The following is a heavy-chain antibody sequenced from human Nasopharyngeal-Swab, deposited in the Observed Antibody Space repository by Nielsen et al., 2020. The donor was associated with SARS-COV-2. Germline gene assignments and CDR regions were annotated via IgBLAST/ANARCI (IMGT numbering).Heavy chain of an antibody. D-gene: IGHD5-12*01. J-gene: IGHJ3*02. V-gene: IGHV3-13*01. CDR1: GFTFSSYD. CDR3: AREVARLRAFDI. CDR2: IGTAGDT. Sequence: GVLKISCAASGFTFSSYDMHWVRQATGKGLEWVSAIGTAGDTYYPGSVKGRFTISRENAQNSLYLQMNSLRAGDMAVYYCAREVARLRAFDIWGQGTMVTVSS.